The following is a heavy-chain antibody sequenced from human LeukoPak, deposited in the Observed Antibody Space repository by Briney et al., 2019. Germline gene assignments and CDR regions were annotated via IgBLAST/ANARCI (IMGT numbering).Heavy chain of an antibody. CDR3: AKDRPTVTTGDDY. CDR1: GFTFSSYG. CDR2: IRYDGSNK. D-gene: IGHD4-17*01. V-gene: IGHV3-30*02. Sequence: GGSLRLSCAASGFTFSSYGMHWVRQAPGKGLEWVAFIRYDGSNKYYADSVKGRFTISRDNSKNTLYLQMNSLRAEDTAVYYCAKDRPTVTTGDDYWGQGTLVTVSS. J-gene: IGHJ4*02.